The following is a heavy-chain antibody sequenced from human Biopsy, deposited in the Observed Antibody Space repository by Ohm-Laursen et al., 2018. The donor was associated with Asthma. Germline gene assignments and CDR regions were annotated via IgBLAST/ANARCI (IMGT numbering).Heavy chain of an antibody. V-gene: IGHV4-30-4*01. CDR2: IHYSGST. CDR3: ARASVADSSNWFDP. Sequence: TLSLTWTVSGASIKTDDHYWSWLRQPPGKGLEWFGFIHYSGSTSYNPSLKGGVTISVDTSKNQFSLKLSSVTAADTAVYYCARASVADSSNWFDPWGQGTLVTVSS. CDR1: GASIKTDDHY. D-gene: IGHD6-19*01. J-gene: IGHJ5*02.